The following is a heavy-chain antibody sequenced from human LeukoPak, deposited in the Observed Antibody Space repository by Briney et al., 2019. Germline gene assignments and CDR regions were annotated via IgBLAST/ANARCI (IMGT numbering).Heavy chain of an antibody. V-gene: IGHV4-34*01. J-gene: IGHJ5*02. CDR1: GGSFSGYY. CDR3: ARDKGQYGSGTRGFTWFDP. CDR2: IYSRGST. Sequence: SETLSLTCAVYGGSFSGYYWGWIRQSPGKGLEWIGSIYSRGSTYYNPSLKGRVIVSSDMSKNQFSLMLNSVTAADTAVYYCARDKGQYGSGTRGFTWFDPWGQGTLVTVSS. D-gene: IGHD3-10*01.